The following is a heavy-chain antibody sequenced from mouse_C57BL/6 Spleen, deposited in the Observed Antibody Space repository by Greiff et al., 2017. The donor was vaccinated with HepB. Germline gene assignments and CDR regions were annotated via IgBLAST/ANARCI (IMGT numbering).Heavy chain of an antibody. D-gene: IGHD2-1*01. CDR3: ARGYYGNHGV. J-gene: IGHJ1*03. Sequence: VQLVESGAELARPGASVKLSCKASGYTFTSYGISWVKQRTGQGLEWIGEIYPRSGNTYYNEKFKGKATLTADKSSSTAYMELRSLTSEDSAVYFCARGYYGNHGVWGTGTTVTVSS. CDR2: IYPRSGNT. V-gene: IGHV1-81*01. CDR1: GYTFTSYG.